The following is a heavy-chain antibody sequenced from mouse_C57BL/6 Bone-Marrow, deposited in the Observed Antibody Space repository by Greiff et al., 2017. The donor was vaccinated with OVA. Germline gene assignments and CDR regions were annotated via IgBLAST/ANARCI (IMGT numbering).Heavy chain of an antibody. D-gene: IGHD2-5*01. Sequence: QVQLQQSGAELVRPGASVTLSCKASGYTFTDYEMHWVKQTPVHGLEWIGAIDPETGGTADNQKFKGKAILTADKSSSTAYMGLRSLTSEDSAVYYCTRGYSNYYAMDYWGQGTSVTVSS. J-gene: IGHJ4*01. V-gene: IGHV1-15*01. CDR3: TRGYSNYYAMDY. CDR1: GYTFTDYE. CDR2: IDPETGGT.